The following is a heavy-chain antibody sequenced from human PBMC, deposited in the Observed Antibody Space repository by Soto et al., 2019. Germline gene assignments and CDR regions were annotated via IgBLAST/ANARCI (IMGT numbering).Heavy chain of an antibody. CDR1: GGSISSGDYY. D-gene: IGHD1-7*01. CDR3: ARGNWNYRRYGTDV. V-gene: IGHV4-30-4*01. J-gene: IGHJ6*02. CDR2: IYYSGST. Sequence: PSETLSLTCTVSGGSISSGDYYWSWIRQPPGKGMEWIGYIYYSGSTYYNPSLKRRVTISVDTSKNQFSLKLSSVTAADTAVYYCARGNWNYRRYGTDVWGQGTTVTV.